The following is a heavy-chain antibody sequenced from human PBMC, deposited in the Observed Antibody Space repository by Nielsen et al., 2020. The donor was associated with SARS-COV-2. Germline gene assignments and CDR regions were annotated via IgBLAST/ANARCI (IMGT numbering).Heavy chain of an antibody. V-gene: IGHV3-73*01. D-gene: IGHD1-14*01. CDR2: IRSKGNNYAT. Sequence: GGSLRLSCAASGFIFSGSAMQWVRQASGKGLEWVGRIRSKGNNYATAYAASVKGRFTISRDDSKNTAYLQMNSLKNEDTGVYYCARISPIPDSYYDALDIWGQGTMVTVSS. CDR3: ARISPIPDSYYDALDI. CDR1: GFIFSGSA. J-gene: IGHJ3*02.